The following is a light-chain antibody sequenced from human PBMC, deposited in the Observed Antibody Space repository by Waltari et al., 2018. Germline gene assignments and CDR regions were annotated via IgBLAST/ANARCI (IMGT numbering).Light chain of an antibody. Sequence: DVVMTQSPLPLPVTLGQPASIPGSSGQSLVYSNGNNYLSWFHQRPGQSPRPLIYQVSNRDSGVPDRFGGSGSGTDFTLKISRVEAEDVGVYYCMQGSHWPYTFAQGTKLEIK. CDR3: MQGSHWPYT. V-gene: IGKV2-30*01. CDR1: QSLVYSNGNNY. CDR2: QVS. J-gene: IGKJ2*01.